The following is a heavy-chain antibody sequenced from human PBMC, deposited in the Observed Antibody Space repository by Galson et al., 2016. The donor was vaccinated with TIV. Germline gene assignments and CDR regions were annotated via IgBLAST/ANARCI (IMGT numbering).Heavy chain of an antibody. J-gene: IGHJ4*02. CDR2: VWYDGSNK. D-gene: IGHD3/OR15-3a*01. V-gene: IGHV3-33*01. CDR3: AREFRDYYFDY. Sequence: SLRLSCAASGFTFSSYGMHWVRLAPGKGLEWLAAVWYDGSNKHYAESVKGRFTISSDNSKNTLYLQMNSLRAEDTAVYYCAREFRDYYFDYWGQGTLVTVSP. CDR1: GFTFSSYG.